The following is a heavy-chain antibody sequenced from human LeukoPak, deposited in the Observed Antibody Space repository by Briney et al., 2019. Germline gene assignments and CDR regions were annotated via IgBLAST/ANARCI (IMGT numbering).Heavy chain of an antibody. CDR2: ISSSSSTI. J-gene: IGHJ4*02. CDR3: ARCHYGSNYLDY. V-gene: IGHV3-48*01. Sequence: GGSLRLACAASGFTFSSYSINWVRQAPGKGLEWVSYISSSSSTINYADSVKGRFTISRDNAKNSLYLQMNSLRAEDTAVYYCARCHYGSNYLDYWGQGTLVTVSS. CDR1: GFTFSSYS. D-gene: IGHD3-10*01.